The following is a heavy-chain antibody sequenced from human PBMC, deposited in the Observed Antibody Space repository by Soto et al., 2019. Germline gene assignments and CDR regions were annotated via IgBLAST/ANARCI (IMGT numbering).Heavy chain of an antibody. CDR1: GFTFSDYY. J-gene: IGHJ6*02. CDR3: ARYQGYCSSTSCYFQPVLDYYYYGMDV. V-gene: IGHV3-11*01. CDR2: ISSSGSTI. Sequence: GGSLRLSCAASGFTFSDYYMSWIRQAPGKGLEWVSYISSSGSTIYYADSVKGRFTISRDNAKNSLYLQMNSLRAEDTAVYYCARYQGYCSSTSCYFQPVLDYYYYGMDVWGQGTTVTVSS. D-gene: IGHD2-2*01.